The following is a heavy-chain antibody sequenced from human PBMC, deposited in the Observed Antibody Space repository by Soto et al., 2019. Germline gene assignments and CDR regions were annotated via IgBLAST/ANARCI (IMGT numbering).Heavy chain of an antibody. CDR2: ISGYNGNT. CDR1: GYIFANYG. V-gene: IGHV1-18*01. D-gene: IGHD2-2*01. CDR3: ARDEVPAANWLDR. Sequence: QVQLVQSGAEVKKPGASVKVSCKASGYIFANYGIIWVRQAPGQGLEWMGWISGYNGNTKYAQNLQGRVIMTSDTSTTTAYMELRNLRSDDTAVYYCARDEVPAANWLDRWGQGTLVTVSS. J-gene: IGHJ5*02.